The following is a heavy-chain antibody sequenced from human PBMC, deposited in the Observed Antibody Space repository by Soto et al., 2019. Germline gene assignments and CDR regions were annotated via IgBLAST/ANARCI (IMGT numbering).Heavy chain of an antibody. CDR1: GFPFYTYA. CDR2: ISYAGNTK. V-gene: IGHV3-30*15. CDR3: ARSPATDDYGGNSVFWYFDL. J-gene: IGHJ2*01. Sequence: QVQLVESGGGVVQPGRSLRLSCAASGFPFYTYAMHWVRQAPGKGLEWVAVISYAGNTKYYADSVQGRFTISRDNSNNALYLQMSSLRPEDTAVYFCARSPATDDYGGNSVFWYFDLWGRGTPVTVSS. D-gene: IGHD4-17*01.